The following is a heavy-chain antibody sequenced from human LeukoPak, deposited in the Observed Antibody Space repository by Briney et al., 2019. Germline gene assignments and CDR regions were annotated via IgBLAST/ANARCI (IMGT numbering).Heavy chain of an antibody. J-gene: IGHJ4*02. CDR1: GGSISTYY. CDR3: ARDTTRVAHFDY. Sequence: PSETLSLTCTVSGGSISTYYWNWIRQPPGKGLEWIGYIYYSGSTNYNPSLKSRVTISVDTSKNQFSLKLSSVTAADTAVYYCARDTTRVAHFDYWGQGTLVTVSS. D-gene: IGHD3-3*01. V-gene: IGHV4-59*01. CDR2: IYYSGST.